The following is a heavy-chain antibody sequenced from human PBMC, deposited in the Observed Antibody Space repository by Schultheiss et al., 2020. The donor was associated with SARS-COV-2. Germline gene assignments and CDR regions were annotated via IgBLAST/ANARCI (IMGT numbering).Heavy chain of an antibody. CDR2: IIPIFGTA. V-gene: IGHV1-69*13. CDR1: GGTFSSYA. J-gene: IGHJ4*02. D-gene: IGHD2-15*01. Sequence: SVKVSCKASGGTFSSYAISWVRQAPGQGLEWMGGIIPIFGTANYAQKFQGRVTITADESTSTAYMELSSLRSEDTAVYYCARVRVVYNDFDYWGQGTLVTVSS. CDR3: ARVRVVYNDFDY.